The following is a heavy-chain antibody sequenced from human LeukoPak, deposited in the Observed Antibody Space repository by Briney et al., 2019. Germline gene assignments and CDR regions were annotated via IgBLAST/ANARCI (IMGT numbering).Heavy chain of an antibody. V-gene: IGHV3-21*01. J-gene: IGHJ4*02. D-gene: IGHD3-10*01. CDR3: ARVGVLAGSKYFDY. CDR1: GFTFDDYG. CDR2: ISSSSSYI. Sequence: GGSLRLSCAASGFTFDDYGMSWVRQAPGKGLEWVSSISSSSSYIYYADSVKGRFTISRDNAKKSLYLQMNSLRAEDTAVYYCARVGVLAGSKYFDYWGQGTLVTVSS.